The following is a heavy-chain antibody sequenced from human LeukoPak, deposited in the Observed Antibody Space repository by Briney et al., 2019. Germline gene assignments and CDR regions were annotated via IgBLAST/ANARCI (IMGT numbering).Heavy chain of an antibody. V-gene: IGHV3-48*01. J-gene: IGHJ4*02. CDR3: AIYDGSGSYFDY. D-gene: IGHD3-22*01. Sequence: PGGSLRLSCAASGFTFSSYSMNWVRQAPGKGLEWASYISTSSSTIYYADSVKGRFTISRDNARNSLYLQMNGLRAEDTAVYYCAIYDGSGSYFDYWGQGTLVTVSS. CDR1: GFTFSSYS. CDR2: ISTSSSTI.